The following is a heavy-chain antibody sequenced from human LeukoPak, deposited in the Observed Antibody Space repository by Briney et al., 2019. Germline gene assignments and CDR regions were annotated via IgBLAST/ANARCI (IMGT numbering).Heavy chain of an antibody. D-gene: IGHD6-13*01. CDR3: ARTHSSSWLYYYYYYMDV. Sequence: ASVKVSCKASGYTFTGYYMHWVRQAPGQGLEWMGWINPNSGGTNYAQRFQGRVTMTRDTSISTAYMELGSLRSEDTAVYYCARTHSSSWLYYYYYYMDVWGKGTTVTVSS. V-gene: IGHV1-2*02. CDR2: INPNSGGT. CDR1: GYTFTGYY. J-gene: IGHJ6*03.